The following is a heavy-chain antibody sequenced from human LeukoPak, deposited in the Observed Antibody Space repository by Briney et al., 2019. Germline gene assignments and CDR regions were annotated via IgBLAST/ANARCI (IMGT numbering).Heavy chain of an antibody. V-gene: IGHV3-30-3*01. Sequence: GGSLRLSCAASGFTFSSYAMHWVRQAPGKGLEWVAVISYDGSNKYYADSVKGRFTISRDNSKNTLYAQMNSLRAEDTAVYYCARDQIAARVFPKYGMDVWGQGTPVTVSS. CDR2: ISYDGSNK. CDR3: ARDQIAARVFPKYGMDV. D-gene: IGHD6-6*01. CDR1: GFTFSSYA. J-gene: IGHJ6*02.